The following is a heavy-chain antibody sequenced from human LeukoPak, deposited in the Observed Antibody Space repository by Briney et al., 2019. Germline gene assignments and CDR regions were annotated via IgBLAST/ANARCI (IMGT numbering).Heavy chain of an antibody. CDR3: ARGLGYYGSGSYVYNWFAP. V-gene: IGHV4-4*07. CDR1: GGSISNYY. CDR2: IYTNGST. J-gene: IGHJ5*02. D-gene: IGHD3-10*01. Sequence: PSETLSLTCTVSGGSISNYYWSWIRQPAGKGLEWIGRIYTNGSTNYNPSLKSRVTMSVGTSKNQFSLKLTSVTAADTAVYYCARGLGYYGSGSYVYNWFAPWGQGSLVTVSS.